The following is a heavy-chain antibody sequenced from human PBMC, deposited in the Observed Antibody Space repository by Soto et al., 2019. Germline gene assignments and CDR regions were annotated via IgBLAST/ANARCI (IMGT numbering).Heavy chain of an antibody. V-gene: IGHV4-31*03. Sequence: QVQLQESGPGLVKPSQTLSLTCTVSGGSISSGGYYWSWIRQHPGKGLEGIGYIYYSGSSYYNPSLKSRVTISVDTSKNQFSLKLSSVTAADTAVYYCARESRSYYGSGSPLDYWGQGTLVTVSS. D-gene: IGHD3-10*01. CDR3: ARESRSYYGSGSPLDY. CDR1: GGSISSGGYY. CDR2: IYYSGSS. J-gene: IGHJ4*02.